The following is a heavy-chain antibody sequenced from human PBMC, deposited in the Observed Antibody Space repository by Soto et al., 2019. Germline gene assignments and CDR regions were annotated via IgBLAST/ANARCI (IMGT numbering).Heavy chain of an antibody. D-gene: IGHD2-2*01. CDR1: GYTFTSYG. J-gene: IGHJ6*02. Sequence: GASVKVSCKASGYTFTSYGISWVRQAPGQGLEWMGWISAYNGNTNYAQKLQGRVNMTTDTSTSTAYMELRSLRSDDTAVYYCAREGLGDCSSTSCSSPPYYYYGMDVWGQGTTVTVSS. CDR3: AREGLGDCSSTSCSSPPYYYYGMDV. V-gene: IGHV1-18*04. CDR2: ISAYNGNT.